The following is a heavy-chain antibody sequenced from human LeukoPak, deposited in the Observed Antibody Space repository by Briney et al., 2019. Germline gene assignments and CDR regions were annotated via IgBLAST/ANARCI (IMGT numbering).Heavy chain of an antibody. V-gene: IGHV3-15*01. Sequence: PGGSLRLSCVASGFTFTEAWMSWVRQAPGKGLEWSGRIKSKSEGATRDFAAPVKGRVTMSRDESKNTVYLHMDSLKIEDTAMYYCAAGTGNSDFDYWGQGTLVTVSS. CDR2: IKSKSEGATR. CDR1: GFTFTEAW. D-gene: IGHD1-1*01. J-gene: IGHJ4*02. CDR3: AAGTGNSDFDY.